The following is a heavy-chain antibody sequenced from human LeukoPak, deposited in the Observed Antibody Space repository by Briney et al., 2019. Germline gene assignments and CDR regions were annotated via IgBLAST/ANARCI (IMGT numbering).Heavy chain of an antibody. D-gene: IGHD6-19*01. J-gene: IGHJ4*02. V-gene: IGHV1-2*02. CDR2: INPNSGGT. Sequence: GASVKVSCKASGCTFTGDYMHWVRQAPGQGLEWMGWINPNSGGTNYAQKFQGRVTMTRDTSISTAYMELSRLRSDDTAVYYCATRQWLGRGDYWGQGTLVTVSS. CDR1: GCTFTGDY. CDR3: ATRQWLGRGDY.